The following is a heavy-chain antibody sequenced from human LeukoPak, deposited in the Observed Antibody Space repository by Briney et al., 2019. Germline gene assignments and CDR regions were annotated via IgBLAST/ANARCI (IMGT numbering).Heavy chain of an antibody. CDR3: ARYRDSYDTLTGYYVYYFDY. Sequence: SETLSLTCTVSGGSISSSSYYWGWIRQPPGKGLEWIGSIYYSGSTYYNPSLKSRVTISVDTSKNQFSLKLSSVTAADTAVYYCARYRDSYDTLTGYYVYYFDYWGQGTLVTVSS. CDR2: IYYSGST. D-gene: IGHD3-9*01. J-gene: IGHJ4*02. V-gene: IGHV4-39*01. CDR1: GGSISSSSYY.